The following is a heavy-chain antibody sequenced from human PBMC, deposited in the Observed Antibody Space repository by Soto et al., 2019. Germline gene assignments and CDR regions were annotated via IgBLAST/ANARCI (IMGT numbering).Heavy chain of an antibody. Sequence: HPGGSLRLSCVPSGFTFSSYAMSWVRQAPGKGLEWVPSVTGSGGATYHAESVKGRFTISRDNAKNTLYLQMNSLRTDDTAIYYCAKSSGWYVKYWLDPGYQGTLLAVSS. CDR1: GFTFSSYA. J-gene: IGHJ5*01. V-gene: IGHV3-23*01. CDR3: AKSSGWYVKYWLDP. D-gene: IGHD6-19*01. CDR2: VTGSGGAT.